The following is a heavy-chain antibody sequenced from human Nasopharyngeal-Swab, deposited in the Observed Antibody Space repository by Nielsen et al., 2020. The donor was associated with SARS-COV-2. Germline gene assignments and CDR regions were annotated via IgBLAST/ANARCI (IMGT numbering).Heavy chain of an antibody. Sequence: ASVQVSCNASGYTFTSYDINWVRQATGQGREWMVWMNPNSGNTGYAQKFQGRVTMTRNNSISTAYMELSSLRSEDTAVYYCARDSETGYFDWLLRQANVAFDIWGQGTMVTVSS. J-gene: IGHJ3*02. CDR2: MNPNSGNT. CDR1: GYTFTSYD. D-gene: IGHD3-9*01. V-gene: IGHV1-8*01. CDR3: ARDSETGYFDWLLRQANVAFDI.